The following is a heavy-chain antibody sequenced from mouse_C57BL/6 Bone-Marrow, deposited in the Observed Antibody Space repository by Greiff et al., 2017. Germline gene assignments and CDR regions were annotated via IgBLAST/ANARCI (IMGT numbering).Heavy chain of an antibody. CDR1: GYTFTSYW. CDR3: ASPIVTTSYYAMDY. D-gene: IGHD2-12*01. V-gene: IGHV1-72*01. Sequence: QVQLQQPGAELVKPGASVQLSCKASGYTFTSYWMHWVKQRPGRGLEWIGRIDPNSGGTKYNEKFKSKATLTVDKPSSTAYMQLSSLTSEDSAVYYCASPIVTTSYYAMDYWGQGTSVTVSS. CDR2: IDPNSGGT. J-gene: IGHJ4*01.